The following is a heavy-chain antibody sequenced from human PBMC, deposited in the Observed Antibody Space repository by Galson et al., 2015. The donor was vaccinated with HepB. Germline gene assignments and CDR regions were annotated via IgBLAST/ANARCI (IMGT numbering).Heavy chain of an antibody. CDR2: ISAYNGNT. V-gene: IGHV1-18*04. CDR3: ARGERVGELPPYYYYYGMDV. Sequence: SVKVSCKASGYTLTSYGISWVRQAPGQGLEWMGWISAYNGNTNYAQKLQGRVTMTTDTSTSTAYMELRSLRSDDTAVYYCARGERVGELPPYYYYYGMDVWGQGTTVTVSS. J-gene: IGHJ6*02. CDR1: GYTLTSYG. D-gene: IGHD3-10*01.